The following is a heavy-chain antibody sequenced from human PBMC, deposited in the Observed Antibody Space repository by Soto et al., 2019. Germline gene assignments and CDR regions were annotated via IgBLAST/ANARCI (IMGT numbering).Heavy chain of an antibody. J-gene: IGHJ4*02. CDR3: VKDRGAFTFGGLLVINFCFDY. Sequence: EVQLLESGGGLVQPGGSLRLSCAASGFTFNSYAMNWVRQAPGKGLEWVSGISDNGGSTYYADSVKGRFTISRDNSKKTLYLQMNSLRAEDTAVYFCVKDRGAFTFGGLLVINFCFDYWGQGTLVTVSS. V-gene: IGHV3-23*01. CDR1: GFTFNSYA. D-gene: IGHD3-16*02. CDR2: ISDNGGST.